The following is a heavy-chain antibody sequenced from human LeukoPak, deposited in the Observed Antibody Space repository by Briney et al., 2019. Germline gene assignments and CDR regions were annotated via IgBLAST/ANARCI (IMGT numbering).Heavy chain of an antibody. CDR2: ISWNSGSI. D-gene: IGHD4-17*01. CDR1: GFTFDDYA. CDR3: AKDMAMTTVTSGAFDI. V-gene: IGHV3-9*01. J-gene: IGHJ3*02. Sequence: GRSLRLSCAASGFTFDDYARPWVRQAPGKGLEWVSGISWNSGSIGYADSVKGRFTISRDNAKNSLYLQMNSLRAEDTALYYCAKDMAMTTVTSGAFDIWGQGTMVTVSS.